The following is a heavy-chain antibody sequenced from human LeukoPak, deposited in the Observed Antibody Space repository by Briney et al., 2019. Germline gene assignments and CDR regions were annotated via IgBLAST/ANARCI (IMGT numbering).Heavy chain of an antibody. V-gene: IGHV1-18*01. CDR3: SRGAGATLDL. J-gene: IGHJ3*01. CDR1: GYTFTSYG. D-gene: IGHD1-26*01. Sequence: ASVNVSCKASGYTFTSYGISWVRQAPGQGLEWMGWISAYNDKTNYAEKFQGRVTMTTDSSPTTAYMELRSLKSDDTAVYYCSRGAGATLDLWGQGTMVTVSS. CDR2: ISAYNDKT.